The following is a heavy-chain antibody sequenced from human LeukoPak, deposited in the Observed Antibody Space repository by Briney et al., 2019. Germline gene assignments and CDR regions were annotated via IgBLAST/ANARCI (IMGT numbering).Heavy chain of an antibody. V-gene: IGHV1-69*06. CDR1: VGTFSSYV. Sequence: SVRVSCKASVGTFSSYVLSWVRPAPAQGLEWMGGIIPIFGTAHYAHRFPGRVTIIADKSTQPTYMEPSSVRYEDTGVYYRERVGGSGSYYYDYWGQGTLVTVSS. J-gene: IGHJ4*02. D-gene: IGHD3-10*01. CDR3: ERVGGSGSYYYDY. CDR2: IIPIFGTA.